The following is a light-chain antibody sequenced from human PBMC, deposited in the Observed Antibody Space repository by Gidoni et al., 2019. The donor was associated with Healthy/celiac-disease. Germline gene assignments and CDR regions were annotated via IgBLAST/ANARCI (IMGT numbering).Light chain of an antibody. CDR3: CSYAGSSTVV. V-gene: IGLV2-23*01. CDR2: EGS. CDR1: SSDVGSYNL. J-gene: IGLJ2*01. Sequence: QSALTHPASVSGSPGQSITISCPGTSSDVGSYNLVSWYQQHPGKAPKLMIYEGSKRPSGVSNRFSGSKSGNTASLTISGLQAEDEADYYCCSYAGSSTVVFGGGTKLTVL.